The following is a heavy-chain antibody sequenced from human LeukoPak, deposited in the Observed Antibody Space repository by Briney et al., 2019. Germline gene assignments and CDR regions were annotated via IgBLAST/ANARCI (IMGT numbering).Heavy chain of an antibody. CDR1: GFTFSDYY. CDR2: ISGSSTYT. Sequence: GGSLRLSCAASGFTFSDYYMTWIRQAPGKGLEWVSYISGSSTYTNYADSVEGRFTISRDNAKNSLHLQMDSLRAEDTAVYYCARDPSLFTSGWIDYWGQGTLVTVSS. CDR3: ARDPSLFTSGWIDY. D-gene: IGHD6-19*01. J-gene: IGHJ4*02. V-gene: IGHV3-11*05.